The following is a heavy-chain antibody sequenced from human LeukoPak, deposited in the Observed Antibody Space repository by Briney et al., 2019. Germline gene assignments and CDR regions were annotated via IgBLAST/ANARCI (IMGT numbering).Heavy chain of an antibody. J-gene: IGHJ4*02. CDR3: AKFGGVGSYYATFDYY. D-gene: IGHD3-10*01. CDR2: ISGSGGST. Sequence: GGSLRLSCAASGFTFSSYWMSWVRQAPGKGLEWVSAISGSGGSTYYADSVKGRFTISRDNSKNTLYLQMNSLRAEDTAVYYCAKFGGVGSYYATFDYYWGQGTLVTVSS. CDR1: GFTFSSYW. V-gene: IGHV3-23*01.